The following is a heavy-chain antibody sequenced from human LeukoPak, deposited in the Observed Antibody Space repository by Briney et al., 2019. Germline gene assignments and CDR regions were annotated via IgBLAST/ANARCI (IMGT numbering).Heavy chain of an antibody. J-gene: IGHJ4*02. CDR1: GGSFSGYY. CDR3: ARGRGYCDY. Sequence: SETLSLTCAVYGGSFSGYYWSWIRQPPGKGLEWIGEINHSGSTNYNPSLKSRVTIPVATSKNQFPLNLSSVPAADTAVYSCARGRGYCDYWGQRTLVTVSS. V-gene: IGHV4-34*01. D-gene: IGHD2-15*01. CDR2: INHSGST.